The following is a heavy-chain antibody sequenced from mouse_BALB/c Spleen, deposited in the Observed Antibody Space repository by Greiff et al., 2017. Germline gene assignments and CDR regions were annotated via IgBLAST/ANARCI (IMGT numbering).Heavy chain of an antibody. D-gene: IGHD2-4*01. CDR3: ARQEDYDFDY. CDR2: ISSGGSYT. V-gene: IGHV5-9-3*01. J-gene: IGHJ2*01. CDR1: GFTFSSYA. Sequence: EVKLMESGGGLVKPGGSLKLSCAASGFTFSSYAMSWVRQTPEKRLEWVATISSGGSYTYYPDSVKGRFTISRDNAKNTLYLQMSSLRSEDTAMYYCARQEDYDFDYWGQGTTLTVAS.